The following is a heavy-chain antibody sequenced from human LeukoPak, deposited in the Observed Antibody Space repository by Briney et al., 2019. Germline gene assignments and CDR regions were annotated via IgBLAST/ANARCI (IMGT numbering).Heavy chain of an antibody. Sequence: PGGSLRLSCATSGFTLSSYSMNWVRQAPGKGLEWVSVINSDGNTYYADSVKGRFTISRDNSKNTLYLQMNSLRAEDTAVYYCARDRGYSYGYFAFDIWGQGTMVTVSS. V-gene: IGHV3-53*01. CDR2: INSDGNT. J-gene: IGHJ3*02. CDR1: GFTLSSYS. D-gene: IGHD5-18*01. CDR3: ARDRGYSYGYFAFDI.